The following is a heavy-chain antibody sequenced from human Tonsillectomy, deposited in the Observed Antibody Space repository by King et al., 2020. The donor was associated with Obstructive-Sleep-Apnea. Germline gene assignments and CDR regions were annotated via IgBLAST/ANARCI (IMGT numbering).Heavy chain of an antibody. CDR1: GFTVSSNY. J-gene: IGHJ3*02. Sequence: VQLVESGGGLVQPGGSLRLSCAASGFTVSSNYMSWVRQAPGKGREWVSVIYSVGRTYYADSVKGRFTISRHNSKNTLDLQINSLRAEDTAVYYCAKTVGGAFDIWGQGTMVTVSS. D-gene: IGHD1-26*01. CDR3: AKTVGGAFDI. V-gene: IGHV3-53*04. CDR2: IYSVGRT.